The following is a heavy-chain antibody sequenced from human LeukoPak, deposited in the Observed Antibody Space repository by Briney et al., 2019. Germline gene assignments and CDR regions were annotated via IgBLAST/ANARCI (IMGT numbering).Heavy chain of an antibody. CDR3: ARKMVRESRNWFDP. V-gene: IGHV1-18*01. Sequence: ASVKVSCKASGYTFTSYGISWVRQAPGQGLEWMGWISAFNGNTNYAQKLQGRVTMTTDTSTSTAYMELRSLRSDDTAVYYCARKMVRESRNWFDPWGQGTLVTVSS. D-gene: IGHD3-10*01. J-gene: IGHJ5*02. CDR1: GYTFTSYG. CDR2: ISAFNGNT.